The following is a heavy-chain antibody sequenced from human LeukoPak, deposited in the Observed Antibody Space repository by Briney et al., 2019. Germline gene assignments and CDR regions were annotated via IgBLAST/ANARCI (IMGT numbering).Heavy chain of an antibody. CDR3: AKGGLAYCGGDCYLDY. CDR1: GFTFSGYV. D-gene: IGHD2-21*02. J-gene: IGHJ4*02. Sequence: PGGSLRLSCAASGFTFSGYVMSWVRQAPGKGLEWVSAISGSGGSTYYADSVKGRFTISRDNSKNTLYLQMNSLRAEDTAVYYCAKGGLAYCGGDCYLDYWGQGTLVTVSS. V-gene: IGHV3-23*01. CDR2: ISGSGGST.